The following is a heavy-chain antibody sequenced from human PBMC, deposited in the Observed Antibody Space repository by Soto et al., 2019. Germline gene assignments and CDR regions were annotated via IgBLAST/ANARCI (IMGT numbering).Heavy chain of an antibody. D-gene: IGHD3-3*01. CDR2: IYYAGNT. V-gene: IGHV4-39*01. Sequence: SETLSRTCAVSGGSISTSTGYYGAWIRQPPGKGLEWVGSIYYAGNTYYNPSLESRVTMSVDTSKNHFSLNLSSVTAADTAVYYCARHYITISGVVIIRSGLSPFEFWGNGTLVT. J-gene: IGHJ4*01. CDR1: GGSISTSTGYY. CDR3: ARHYITISGVVIIRSGLSPFEF.